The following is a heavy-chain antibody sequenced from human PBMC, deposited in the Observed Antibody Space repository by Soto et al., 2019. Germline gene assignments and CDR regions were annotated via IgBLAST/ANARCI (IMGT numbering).Heavy chain of an antibody. CDR3: ASSYWLSKDKGVVPRAFDI. V-gene: IGHV1-69*06. Sequence: GASVKVSCKASGGTFSSYAISWVRQAPGQGLEWMGGIIPIFGTANYAQKFQGRVTITADKSTSTAYMELSSLRSEDTAVYYCASSYWLSKDKGVVPRAFDIWGQGKMVTVSS. CDR2: IIPIFGTA. J-gene: IGHJ3*02. D-gene: IGHD3-3*01. CDR1: GGTFSSYA.